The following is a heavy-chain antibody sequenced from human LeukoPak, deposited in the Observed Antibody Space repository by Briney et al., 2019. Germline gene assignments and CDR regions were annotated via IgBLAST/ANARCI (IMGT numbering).Heavy chain of an antibody. Sequence: GGSLRLSCTVSGFTVSSNSMSWVRQAPGKGLEWVANIKEDGSEKYYVDSVKGRFTISRDNAKNSLYLQMNSLRVEDTAVYYCAKLAKYFYGSETYYFFEHWGQGTPVTASS. V-gene: IGHV3-7*01. D-gene: IGHD3-10*01. CDR2: IKEDGSEK. CDR3: AKLAKYFYGSETYYFFEH. CDR1: GFTVSSNS. J-gene: IGHJ4*02.